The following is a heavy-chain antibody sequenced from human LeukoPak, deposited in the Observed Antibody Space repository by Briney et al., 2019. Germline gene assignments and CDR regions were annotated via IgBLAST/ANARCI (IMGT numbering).Heavy chain of an antibody. CDR1: GYTFTGYY. V-gene: IGHV1-2*02. CDR3: ARSGRGMTTVTRGRPPITDNTHEEHDAFDI. Sequence: ASVKVSCKASGYTFTGYYMHWVRQAPGQGLEWMGWINPNSGGTNYAQKFQGRVTMTRDTSISTVYMGLSRMRSDGTAVYYCARSGRGMTTVTRGRPPITDNTHEEHDAFDIWGQGTMVTVSS. D-gene: IGHD4-17*01. J-gene: IGHJ3*02. CDR2: INPNSGGT.